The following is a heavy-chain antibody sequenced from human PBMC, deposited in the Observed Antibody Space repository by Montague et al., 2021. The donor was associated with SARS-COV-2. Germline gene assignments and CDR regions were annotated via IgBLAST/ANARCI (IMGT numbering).Heavy chain of an antibody. CDR3: AKGVGQKSSAVDY. CDR1: GFPFSSHD. V-gene: IGHV3-23*03. Sequence: FRRLSCAASGFPFSSHDMTWVRQAPGKGLEWVSIIHSGASYASYAGSVKGRFTISRDNSKNALYLQMNSLRAEDTAVYYCAKGVGQKSSAVDYWGQGTQVTVSS. J-gene: IGHJ4*02. D-gene: IGHD1-26*01. CDR2: IHSGASYA.